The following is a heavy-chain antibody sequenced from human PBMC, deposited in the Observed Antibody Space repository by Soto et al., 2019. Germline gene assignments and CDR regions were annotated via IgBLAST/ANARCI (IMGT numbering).Heavy chain of an antibody. CDR1: GFTFRDYG. J-gene: IGHJ4*02. CDR2: INPSSGST. Sequence: GASVKVSCKASGFTFRDYGFYWVRQAPGQGLEWMGIINPSSGSTSSAQKFQGRVTMTTATSTNTVFLELRSLKSDDTAIYYCARDRLRGYDSSGFYSWGQGTMVTVSS. CDR3: ARDRLRGYDSSGFYS. V-gene: IGHV1-46*01. D-gene: IGHD3-22*01.